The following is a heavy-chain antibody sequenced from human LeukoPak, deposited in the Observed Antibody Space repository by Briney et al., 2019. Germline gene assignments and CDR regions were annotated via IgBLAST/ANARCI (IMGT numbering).Heavy chain of an antibody. V-gene: IGHV3-53*01. Sequence: PGWSLRHSCPVSGFTVSSNSMSWVRQAPGKGLAGVSFIYSDNTHYSDSVKRRFTISRDISKNTLYLQMNTLRAEDTAVHYCVRRASAYSHPYDYWGQGTLVTVSS. CDR2: IYSDNT. D-gene: IGHD4/OR15-4a*01. J-gene: IGHJ4*02. CDR1: GFTVSSNS. CDR3: VRRASAYSHPYDY.